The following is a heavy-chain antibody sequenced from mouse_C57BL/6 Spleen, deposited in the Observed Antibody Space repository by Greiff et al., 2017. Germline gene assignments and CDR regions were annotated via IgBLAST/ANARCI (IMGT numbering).Heavy chain of an antibody. Sequence: QVQLQQSGAELVMPGASVKLSCKASGYTFTSYWMHWVKQRPGQGLEWIGEIDPSDSYTNYNQTFKGKSTLTVDKSSSTAYMQLSSLTSEDSAVYYCARGTGHYYAMDYWGQGTSVTVSS. J-gene: IGHJ4*01. CDR2: IDPSDSYT. CDR1: GYTFTSYW. CDR3: ARGTGHYYAMDY. V-gene: IGHV1-69*01. D-gene: IGHD4-1*01.